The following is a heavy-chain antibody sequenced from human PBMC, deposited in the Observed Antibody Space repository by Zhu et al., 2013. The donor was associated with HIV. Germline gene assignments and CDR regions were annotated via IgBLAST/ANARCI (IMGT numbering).Heavy chain of an antibody. J-gene: IGHJ5*02. CDR2: IYYSGST. V-gene: IGHV4-30-4*01. CDR3: ARDLSDMVRGVIMTGAWFDP. D-gene: IGHD3-10*01. Sequence: QVQLQESGPGLVKPSQTLSLTCTVSGGSISSGDYYWSWIRQPPGKGLEWIGYIYYSGSTYYNPSLKSRVTISVDTSKNQFSLKLSSVTAADTAVYYCARDLSDMVRGVIMTGAWFDPWGQGTLVTVSS. CDR1: GGSISSGDYY.